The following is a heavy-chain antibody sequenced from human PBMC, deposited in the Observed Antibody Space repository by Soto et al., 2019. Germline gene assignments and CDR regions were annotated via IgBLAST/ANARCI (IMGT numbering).Heavy chain of an antibody. D-gene: IGHD3-22*01. J-gene: IGHJ4*02. V-gene: IGHV3-11*03. CDR2: ISSSSSST. Sequence: GWSLRLSCASSGFTFSDYYMSWIRQAPGKGLEWVSYISSSSSSTYYADSVKGRFTISRDNSKNTLYLQMNSLRAEDTAVYYCAKWAYDSSGYYLDYFDYWGQGTLVTVSS. CDR3: AKWAYDSSGYYLDYFDY. CDR1: GFTFSDYY.